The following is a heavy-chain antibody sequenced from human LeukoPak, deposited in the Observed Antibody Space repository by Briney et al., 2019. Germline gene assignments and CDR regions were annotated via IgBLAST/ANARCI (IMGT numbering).Heavy chain of an antibody. D-gene: IGHD4-17*01. V-gene: IGHV1-69*04. CDR1: GGTFSSYA. CDR3: ARLPDDYGDYVSDY. CDR2: IIPIFGIA. J-gene: IGHJ4*02. Sequence: GSSVEVSCKASGGTFSSYAISWVRQAPGQGLEWMGRIIPIFGIANYAQKFQGRVTITADKSTSTAYMELSSLRSEDTAVYYCARLPDDYGDYVSDYWGQGTLVTVSS.